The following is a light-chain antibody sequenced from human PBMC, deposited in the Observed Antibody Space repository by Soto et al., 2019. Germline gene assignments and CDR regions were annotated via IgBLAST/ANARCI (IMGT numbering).Light chain of an antibody. Sequence: AIQMTQSPSSLSASVGDRVTITCRASQGIRSALGWYQQKPGKAPNLLIYTASTLQSGVPSRFSGSGAGTDFTLTISSLQPEDFATYYGIQVYKYPLTCGGGTKVDIK. CDR3: IQVYKYPLT. V-gene: IGKV1-6*01. CDR1: QGIRSA. CDR2: TAS. J-gene: IGKJ4*02.